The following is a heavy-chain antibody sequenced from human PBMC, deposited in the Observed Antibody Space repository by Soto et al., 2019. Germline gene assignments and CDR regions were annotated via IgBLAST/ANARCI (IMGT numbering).Heavy chain of an antibody. CDR1: RYSFTTYA. J-gene: IGHJ4*02. D-gene: IGHD1-1*01. CDR2: INAGNGDT. Sequence: QVQLVQSGAEVKKPGASVKVSCKASRYSFTTYALHWVRQAPGQRLEWMGWINAGNGDTKYSEKFQGRVTITRDTSAHPAYMELSSLRSEDTSVDYWARDPGTGAALRAYHFDYWGQGTLVTVSS. V-gene: IGHV1-3*01. CDR3: ARDPGTGAALRAYHFDY.